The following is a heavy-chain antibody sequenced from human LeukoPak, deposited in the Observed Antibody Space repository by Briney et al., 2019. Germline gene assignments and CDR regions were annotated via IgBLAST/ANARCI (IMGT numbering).Heavy chain of an antibody. J-gene: IGHJ4*02. Sequence: GGSLRLSCAASGFTFSSHAMSWVRQAPGKGLEWVSSIGGSGKNTFYADAVKGRFTISRDNSKDTLYLQMNSLRAEDTAVYYCARDYYDSSGYYSLFGYWGQGTLVTVSS. CDR1: GFTFSSHA. CDR3: ARDYYDSSGYYSLFGY. V-gene: IGHV3-23*01. CDR2: IGGSGKNT. D-gene: IGHD3-22*01.